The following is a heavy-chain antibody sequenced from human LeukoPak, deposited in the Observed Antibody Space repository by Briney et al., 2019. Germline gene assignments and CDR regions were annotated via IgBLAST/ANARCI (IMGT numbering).Heavy chain of an antibody. D-gene: IGHD6-25*01. J-gene: IGHJ4*02. CDR1: GFTFSSSR. CDR3: ARGGGGSDY. Sequence: GGSLRLSCEASGFTFSSSRMSWVRQAPGKGLEWVANINQDGSEKYYVDSVRGRFTISRDNAKNSLYLQMNSLRAEDTAVYYCARGGGGSDYWGQGTLVTVSP. V-gene: IGHV3-7*04. CDR2: INQDGSEK.